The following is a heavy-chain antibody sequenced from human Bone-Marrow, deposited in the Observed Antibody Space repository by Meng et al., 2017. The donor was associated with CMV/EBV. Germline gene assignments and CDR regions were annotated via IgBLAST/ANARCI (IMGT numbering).Heavy chain of an antibody. V-gene: IGHV4-38-2*02. CDR3: ARGTTIFGVALIGY. CDR2: IYYSGST. D-gene: IGHD3-3*01. CDR1: GYSISSGYY. Sequence: GSLRLSCTVSGYSISSGYYWGWIRQPPGKGLEWIGSIYYSGSTYYNPSLKSRVTISVDTSKNQFSLKLSSVTAADTAVYYCARGTTIFGVALIGYWGQGTLVTVSS. J-gene: IGHJ4*02.